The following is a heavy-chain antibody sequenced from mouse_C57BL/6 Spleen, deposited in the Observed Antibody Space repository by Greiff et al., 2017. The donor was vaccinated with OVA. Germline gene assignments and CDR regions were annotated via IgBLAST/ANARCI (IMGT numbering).Heavy chain of an antibody. J-gene: IGHJ3*01. CDR2: INPSTGGT. CDR3: ATRYPVAY. D-gene: IGHD1-1*01. V-gene: IGHV1-42*01. CDR1: GYSFTGYY. Sequence: EVQLKESGPELVKPGASVKISCKASGYSFTGYYMNWVKQSPEKSLEWIGEINPSTGGTTYNQKFKAKATLTVDKSSSTAYMQLKSLTPEDSAVYYCATRYPVAYWGQGTLVTVSA.